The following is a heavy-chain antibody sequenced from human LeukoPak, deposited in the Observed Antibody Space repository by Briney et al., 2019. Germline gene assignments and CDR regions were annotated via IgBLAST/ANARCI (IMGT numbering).Heavy chain of an antibody. CDR3: AREGTMVRGVIITALDY. V-gene: IGHV3-21*01. CDR1: GFTFSSYS. J-gene: IGHJ4*02. Sequence: GGSLRLSCAASGFTFSSYSMNWVRQAPGKGLEWVSSISSSSSYIYYADSVKDRFTISRDNAKNSLYLQMNSLRAEDTAVYYCAREGTMVRGVIITALDYWGQGTLVTVSS. D-gene: IGHD3-10*01. CDR2: ISSSSSYI.